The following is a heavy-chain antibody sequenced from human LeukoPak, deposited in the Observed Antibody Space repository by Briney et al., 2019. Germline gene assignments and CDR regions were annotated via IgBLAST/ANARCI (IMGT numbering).Heavy chain of an antibody. J-gene: IGHJ6*02. CDR3: AKSFLDYSYYFFGMDV. CDR2: ISYDGRSE. Sequence: GGSLRLSCATSGFNFRGHGMHWVRQAPGKGLEWVATISYDGRSEYFADFVKGRFTISRDNSKNTMSLQMNSLRPDDTAVYYCAKSFLDYSYYFFGMDVWGQGTTVIVSS. V-gene: IGHV3-30*18. CDR1: GFNFRGHG. D-gene: IGHD3-16*02.